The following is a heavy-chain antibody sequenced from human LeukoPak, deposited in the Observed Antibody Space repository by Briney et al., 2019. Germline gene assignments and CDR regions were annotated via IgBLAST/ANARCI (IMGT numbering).Heavy chain of an antibody. J-gene: IGHJ4*02. CDR1: GFTFSIHA. CDR2: IGGGDT. CDR3: AKDWIPYNRVFDCFDF. D-gene: IGHD1-1*01. V-gene: IGHV3-23*01. Sequence: GGSLRLSCGGSGFTFSIHAMSWVRQAPGKGLEWVSTIGGGDTYYADSVKGRFTISRDDSQSTVHLQMNSLRAEDTAVYYCAKDWIPYNRVFDCFDFWGQGTLVTVSS.